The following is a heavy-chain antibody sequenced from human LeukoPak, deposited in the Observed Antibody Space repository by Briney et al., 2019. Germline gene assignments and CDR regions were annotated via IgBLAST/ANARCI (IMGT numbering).Heavy chain of an antibody. CDR3: AREPYYDSSGNHAFDI. CDR1: GGSTSSYY. D-gene: IGHD3-22*01. J-gene: IGHJ3*02. V-gene: IGHV4-59*01. Sequence: PSETLSLTCTVSGGSTSSYYWSWIRQPPGKGLEWIGYIYYSGSTNYNPSLKSRVTISVDTSKNQFSLKLSSVTAADTAVYYCAREPYYDSSGNHAFDIWGQGTMVTVSS. CDR2: IYYSGST.